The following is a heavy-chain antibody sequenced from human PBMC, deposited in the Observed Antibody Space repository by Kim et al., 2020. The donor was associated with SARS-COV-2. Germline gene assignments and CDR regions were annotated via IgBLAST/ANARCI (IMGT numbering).Heavy chain of an antibody. CDR2: IWYDGSNK. V-gene: IGHV3-33*01. J-gene: IGHJ4*02. Sequence: GGSLRLSCAASGFTFSSYGMHWVRQAPGKGLEWVAVIWYDGSNKYYADSVKGRFTISRDNSKNTLYLQMNSLRAEDTAVYYCARDRDCSGSCPVLDYSGPRTLVTVSS. CDR3: ARDRDCSGSCPVLDY. CDR1: GFTFSSYG. D-gene: IGHD3-10*02.